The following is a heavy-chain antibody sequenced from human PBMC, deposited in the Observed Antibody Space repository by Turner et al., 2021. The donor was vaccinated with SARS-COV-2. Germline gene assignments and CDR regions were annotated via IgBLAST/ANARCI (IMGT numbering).Heavy chain of an antibody. Sequence: EVQLVESGGGLVQPGGSLSLSCSASGFTVSSNYMSWVRQAPGKGLEWVSIIYSGGSTYYADSVKGRFTISRDNSKNTLYLQMNSRRAEDTAVYYCAREIDDYVWGSYRRGYWGQGTLVTVSS. CDR2: IYSGGST. V-gene: IGHV3-66*01. D-gene: IGHD3-16*02. J-gene: IGHJ4*02. CDR3: AREIDDYVWGSYRRGY. CDR1: GFTVSSNY.